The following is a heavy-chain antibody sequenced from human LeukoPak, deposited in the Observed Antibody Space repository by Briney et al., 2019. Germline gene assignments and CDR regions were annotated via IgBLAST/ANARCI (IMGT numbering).Heavy chain of an antibody. CDR3: VRDGGVSGYDLLDY. CDR1: GFTFSHYW. J-gene: IGHJ4*02. Sequence: GGSLRLSCAASGFTFSHYWMTWVRQAPGKGLEWVAQINQDGSEEYYMDSVKARFTIPRDNAKNSVFLQMNSLRAEDTAVYYCVRDGGVSGYDLLDYWGQGTLVTVSS. V-gene: IGHV3-7*01. CDR2: INQDGSEE. D-gene: IGHD5-12*01.